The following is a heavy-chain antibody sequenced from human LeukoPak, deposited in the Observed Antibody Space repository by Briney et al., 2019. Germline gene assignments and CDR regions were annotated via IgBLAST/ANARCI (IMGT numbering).Heavy chain of an antibody. CDR1: GFTFSSYA. V-gene: IGHV3-30-3*01. Sequence: GGSLRLSCAASGFTFSSYAMHWVRQAPGKGLEWVAVISYDGSNKYYADSVKGRFTISRDNSKNTLYLQMNSLRAEDTAVYYCARDHNWAFDYWAREPWSPSPQ. CDR3: ARDHNWAFDY. J-gene: IGHJ4*02. CDR2: ISYDGSNK. D-gene: IGHD1-20*01.